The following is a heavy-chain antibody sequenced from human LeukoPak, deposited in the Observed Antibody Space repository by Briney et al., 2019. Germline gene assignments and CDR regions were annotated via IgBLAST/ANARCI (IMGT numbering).Heavy chain of an antibody. CDR2: ITTGDGNT. J-gene: IGHJ4*02. D-gene: IGHD7-27*01. CDR3: AKDGGLWVSAHWGDS. Sequence: GGSLRLSCAASEFTFRSYAMSWVRQAPGKGLEWVSTITTGDGNTYYADSVKGRFTVSRDDSKNTLYLQMNSLRAEDTAVYYCAKDGGLWVSAHWGDSWGRGTLVTVSS. V-gene: IGHV3-23*01. CDR1: EFTFRSYA.